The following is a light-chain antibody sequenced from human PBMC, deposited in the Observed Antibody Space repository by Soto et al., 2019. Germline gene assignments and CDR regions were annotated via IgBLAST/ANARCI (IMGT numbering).Light chain of an antibody. Sequence: DIQMTQSPSSLSASVGDRVTITCRASQSISIYLNWYQQKPGKAPKLLIYAASSLQSGVPSRFSGSGSGTDFTLTISSLQPEDFATYYCQQSYSTPRGFTFGPGTKVDIK. J-gene: IGKJ3*01. CDR3: QQSYSTPRGFT. CDR2: AAS. V-gene: IGKV1-39*01. CDR1: QSISIY.